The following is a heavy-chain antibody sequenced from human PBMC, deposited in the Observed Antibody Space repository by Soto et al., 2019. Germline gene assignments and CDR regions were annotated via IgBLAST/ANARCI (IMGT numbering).Heavy chain of an antibody. V-gene: IGHV3-48*02. Sequence: GGSLRLSCAASGFTFSSYSMNWVRQAPGKGLEWVSYISSSSTIYYADSVKGRFTISRDNAKNSLYLQMNSLRDEDTAVYYCARDKYCTNGVCSFDYWGQGTLVTVSS. CDR1: GFTFSSYS. CDR3: ARDKYCTNGVCSFDY. CDR2: ISSSSTI. D-gene: IGHD2-8*01. J-gene: IGHJ4*02.